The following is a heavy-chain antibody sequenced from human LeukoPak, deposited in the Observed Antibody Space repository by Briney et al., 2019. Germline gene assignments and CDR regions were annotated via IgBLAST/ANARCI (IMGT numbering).Heavy chain of an antibody. V-gene: IGHV4-31*03. CDR3: ARGSGGYCSSTSCLGDWFDP. CDR2: IYYSGST. Sequence: SQTLSLTCTVSGGSISSGGYYWSWIRQHPGKGLEWIGYIYYSGSTYYNPSLKSRVTISVDTSKNQFSLKLSSVTAADTAVYYCARGSGGYCSSTSCLGDWFDPWGQGTLVTVS. J-gene: IGHJ5*02. D-gene: IGHD2-2*01. CDR1: GGSISSGGYY.